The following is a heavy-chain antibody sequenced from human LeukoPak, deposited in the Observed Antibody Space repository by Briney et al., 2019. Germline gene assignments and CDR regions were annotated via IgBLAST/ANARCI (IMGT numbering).Heavy chain of an antibody. J-gene: IGHJ4*02. V-gene: IGHV3-23*01. Sequence: GGSLRLSCSASGFTFSSHAMIWVRPAPGKGLEWVSSLSHSGGSAYYTDSVKGRFTISRDNSKNTLYLHMNSLRVGDTAVYFCAKLGFLTGSFDSWGQGTLVSVSS. CDR2: LSHSGGSA. CDR3: AKLGFLTGSFDS. CDR1: GFTFSSHA. D-gene: IGHD3-9*01.